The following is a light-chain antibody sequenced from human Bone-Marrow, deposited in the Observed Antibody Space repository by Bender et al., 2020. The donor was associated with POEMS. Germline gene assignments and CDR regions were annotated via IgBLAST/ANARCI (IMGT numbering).Light chain of an antibody. CDR1: SSDVGTYNL. Sequence: QSALTQPASVSGSPGQSITISCTGSSSDVGTYNLVSWYQQEPGKAPKVMIYEVTKRPSGVSNRFSGSKSDNTASLTISGLLTDVEAVYFCSSFTPTKSWVFGGGTKLTV. J-gene: IGLJ3*02. CDR2: EVT. CDR3: SSFTPTKSWV. V-gene: IGLV2-14*02.